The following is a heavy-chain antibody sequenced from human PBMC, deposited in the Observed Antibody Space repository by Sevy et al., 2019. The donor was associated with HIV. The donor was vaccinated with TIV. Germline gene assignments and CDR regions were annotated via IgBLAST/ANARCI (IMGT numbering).Heavy chain of an antibody. CDR3: ARGASTMVRGVIIKGSYAFDI. CDR2: ISSSSSYI. CDR1: GFTFSSYS. D-gene: IGHD3-10*01. V-gene: IGHV3-21*01. J-gene: IGHJ3*02. Sequence: GGSLRLSCAASGFTFSSYSMNWVRQAPGKGLEWVSSISSSSSYIYYADSVKGRFTISRDNAKNSLYLQMNSLRAEDMAVYYCARGASTMVRGVIIKGSYAFDIWGQGTMVTVSS.